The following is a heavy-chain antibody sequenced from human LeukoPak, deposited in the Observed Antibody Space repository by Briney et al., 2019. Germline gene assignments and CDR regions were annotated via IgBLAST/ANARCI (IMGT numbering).Heavy chain of an antibody. CDR1: GYSFRNYG. D-gene: IGHD6-13*01. Sequence: ASVKVSCKASGYSFRNYGIAWVRQAPGQGLEWMGWINPKSGGTKYAQKFQGRVTMTRDTSISTAYMDLSRLRSDDTAVYYCARDGQGAGKTFDYWGQGTLVTVSS. V-gene: IGHV1-2*02. J-gene: IGHJ4*02. CDR2: INPKSGGT. CDR3: ARDGQGAGKTFDY.